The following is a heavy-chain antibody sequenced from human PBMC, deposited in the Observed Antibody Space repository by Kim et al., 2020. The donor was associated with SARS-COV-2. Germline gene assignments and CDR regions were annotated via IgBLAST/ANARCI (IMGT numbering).Heavy chain of an antibody. CDR2: ISYDGSNK. D-gene: IGHD3-10*01. CDR1: GFTFSSYG. CDR3: AKSREGLLWFGEFVGNDPDFDY. Sequence: GGSLRLSCAASGFTFSSYGMHWVRQAPGKGLEWVAVISYDGSNKYYADSVKGRFTISRDNSKNTLYLQMNSLRAEDTAVYYCAKSREGLLWFGEFVGNDPDFDYWGQGTLVTVSS. V-gene: IGHV3-30*18. J-gene: IGHJ4*02.